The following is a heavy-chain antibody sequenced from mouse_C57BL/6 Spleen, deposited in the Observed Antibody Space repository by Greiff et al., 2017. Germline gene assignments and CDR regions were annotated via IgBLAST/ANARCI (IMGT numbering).Heavy chain of an antibody. CDR1: GYSITNGNHW. CDR3: ATGFDYYGFDY. V-gene: IGHV3-4*01. Sequence: ESGPALVKPSQTVSLTCTVTGYSITNGNHWWNWIRQVSGSKLVWIRYRSSSGSTDSNPSLKSRISITSDTSKNQLSLQFNSVTTEDIATYYCATGFDYYGFDYWGQGTTLTVSS. J-gene: IGHJ2*01. CDR2: RSSSGST. D-gene: IGHD1-1*01.